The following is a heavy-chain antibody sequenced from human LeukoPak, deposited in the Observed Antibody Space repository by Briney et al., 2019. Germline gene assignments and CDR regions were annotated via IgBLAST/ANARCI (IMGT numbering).Heavy chain of an antibody. CDR1: GYSLRSGYH. CDR3: ARGLEWGDGFDI. CDR2: VSQSGSP. J-gene: IGHJ3*02. D-gene: IGHD1-1*01. V-gene: IGHV4-38-2*02. Sequence: PSETLSLTCTVSGYSLRSGYHWAWFRQPPGKRLEWIGSVSQSGSPYDNPSLKSRVTISVDTSKNHFSLKLTSVTAADTAVYYCARGLEWGDGFDIWGQGTMVTVSP.